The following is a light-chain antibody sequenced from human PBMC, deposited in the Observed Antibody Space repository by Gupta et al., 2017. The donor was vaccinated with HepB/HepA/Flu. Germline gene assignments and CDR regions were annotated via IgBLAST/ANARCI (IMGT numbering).Light chain of an antibody. CDR2: GKN. Sequence: SSELTQDPAVSVALGQTVRITCQGDSLRSYYASWYQQKPGQAPVLVIYGKNNRPSGIPDRFSGSSSGNTASLTTTGAQAEDEADDYCNSRDSSGNHLVFGGGTKLTGL. CDR1: SLRSYY. J-gene: IGLJ2*01. CDR3: NSRDSSGNHLV. V-gene: IGLV3-19*01.